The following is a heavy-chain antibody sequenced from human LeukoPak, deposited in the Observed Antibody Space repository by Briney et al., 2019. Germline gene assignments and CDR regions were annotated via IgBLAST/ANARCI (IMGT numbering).Heavy chain of an antibody. D-gene: IGHD3-10*01. CDR1: GFAFHGYA. J-gene: IGHJ4*02. Sequence: GTSLRLSCAASGFAFHGYAMHWVRQAPSKGLEWVGIIWYDGSNIYYGDSVKGRFTLSRDNSMKTLYLQMNCLRAEDTAVYYCARDYGTRTLDFWGQGT. CDR3: ARDYGTRTLDF. V-gene: IGHV3-33*04. CDR2: IWYDGSNI.